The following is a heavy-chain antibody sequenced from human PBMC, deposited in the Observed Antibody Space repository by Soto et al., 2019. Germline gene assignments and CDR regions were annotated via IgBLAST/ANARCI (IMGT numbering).Heavy chain of an antibody. CDR2: TSDGST. CDR3: ARLVPGTWFGDY. D-gene: IGHD3-16*01. V-gene: IGHV3-23*01. Sequence: EVQLLGSGGGSVQPGGSLRLSCAASGFTFSNYGMTWVRQAPGKGLEWLSATSDGSTFYRESVKGRFTMSRDDSINMLFLHMSSLSAEDKATYYCARLVPGTWFGDYWGQGILVSVSS. J-gene: IGHJ4*02. CDR1: GFTFSNYG.